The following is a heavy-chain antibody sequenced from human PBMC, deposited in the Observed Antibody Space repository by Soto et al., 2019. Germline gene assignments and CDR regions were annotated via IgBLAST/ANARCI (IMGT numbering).Heavy chain of an antibody. CDR2: ISASGGST. V-gene: IGHV3-23*01. J-gene: IGHJ6*02. Sequence: GGSLRLSCAASGFTFSSYAMSWVRQARGEGLEWVSAISASGGSTYYADSVKGRFTIFRDNSKNTMYRQMKSLRAEDTTVYYSAKFRRGRRTYYYYYGMDVWGQGTTVTVSS. CDR1: GFTFSSYA. D-gene: IGHD3-10*01. CDR3: AKFRRGRRTYYYYYGMDV.